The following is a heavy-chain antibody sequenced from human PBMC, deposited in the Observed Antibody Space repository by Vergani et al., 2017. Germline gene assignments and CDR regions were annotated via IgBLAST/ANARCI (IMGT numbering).Heavy chain of an antibody. CDR2: ISVYNGET. J-gene: IGHJ4*02. Sequence: QVQLVQSGAEVKKPGASVKVFCEGSGYTFRNYGISWVRKAPGEGLEWLGWISVYNGETKFAQKFQGRVTLTRDTSTDTAYMDMGSLRSDDTAVYYCARDRGNSGDYNFDYWGQGTLVTVSS. D-gene: IGHD1-26*01. CDR1: GYTFRNYG. CDR3: ARDRGNSGDYNFDY. V-gene: IGHV1-18*04.